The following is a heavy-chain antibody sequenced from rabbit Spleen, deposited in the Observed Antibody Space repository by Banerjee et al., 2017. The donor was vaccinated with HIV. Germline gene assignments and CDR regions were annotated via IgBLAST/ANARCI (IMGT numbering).Heavy chain of an antibody. J-gene: IGHJ6*01. CDR1: GFSFSSSDY. CDR3: ARDANWGLDL. D-gene: IGHD3-1*01. CDR2: IWTGSSGST. Sequence: QSLEESGGDLVKPGASLTLTCTASGFSFSSSDYMCWVRQAPGKGLEWIACIWTGSSGSTYYASWAKGRFTISKTSSTTVTLQMPSLTGADTATYFCARDANWGLDLWGPGTLVTVS. V-gene: IGHV1S40*01.